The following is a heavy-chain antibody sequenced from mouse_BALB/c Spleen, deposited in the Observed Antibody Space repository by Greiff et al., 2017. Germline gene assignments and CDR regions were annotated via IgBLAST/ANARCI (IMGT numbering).Heavy chain of an antibody. J-gene: IGHJ4*01. CDR2: ISTYYGDA. Sequence: VQVVESGAELVRPGVSVKISCKGSGYTFTDYAMHWVKQSHAKSLEWIGVISTYYGDASYNQKFKGKATMTVDKSSSTAYMELARLTSEDSAIYYCARRTPLRDYYAMDYWGQGTSVTVSS. CDR3: ARRTPLRDYYAMDY. D-gene: IGHD1-1*01. CDR1: GYTFTDYA. V-gene: IGHV1S137*01.